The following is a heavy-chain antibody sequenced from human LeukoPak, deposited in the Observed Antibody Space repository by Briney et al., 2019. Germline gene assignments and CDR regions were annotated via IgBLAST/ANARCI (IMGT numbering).Heavy chain of an antibody. CDR2: IRYNGSNK. D-gene: IGHD2-2*01. V-gene: IGHV3-30*02. J-gene: IGHJ6*03. CDR1: GFTFSSYG. Sequence: GGSLRLSCAASGFTFSSYGMHWVRQAPGKGLEWVAFIRYNGSNKYYADSVKGRFTISRDNSKNTLYLQMNSLRAEDTAVYYCARDYLLVVPAANYYYYYYMDVWGKGTTVTVSS. CDR3: ARDYLLVVPAANYYYYYYMDV.